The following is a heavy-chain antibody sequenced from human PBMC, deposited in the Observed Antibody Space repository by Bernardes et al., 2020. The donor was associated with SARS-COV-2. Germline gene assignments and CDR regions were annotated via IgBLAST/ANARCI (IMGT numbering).Heavy chain of an antibody. D-gene: IGHD2-21*02. CDR3: ARANPPYCGGDCYLDFDY. Sequence: ASVKVSCKASGYTFTSYGISWVRQAPGQGLEWMGWISAYNGNTNYAQKLQGRVTMTTDTSTSTAYMELRSLRSDDTAVYYCARANPPYCGGDCYLDFDYWGQGTLVTVSS. J-gene: IGHJ4*02. CDR2: ISAYNGNT. CDR1: GYTFTSYG. V-gene: IGHV1-18*01.